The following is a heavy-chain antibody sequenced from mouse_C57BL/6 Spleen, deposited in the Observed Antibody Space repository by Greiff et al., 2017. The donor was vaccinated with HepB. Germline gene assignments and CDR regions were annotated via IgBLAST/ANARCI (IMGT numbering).Heavy chain of an antibody. CDR3: ARHDGYYFDY. D-gene: IGHD2-3*01. Sequence: VKLQESGAELVRPGTSVKVSCKASGYAFTNYLIEWVKQRPGQGLEWIGVINPGSGGTNYNEKFKGKATLTADRSSSTAYMQLSSLTSEDSAVYFCARHDGYYFDYWGQGTTLTVSS. CDR2: INPGSGGT. J-gene: IGHJ2*01. CDR1: GYAFTNYL. V-gene: IGHV1-54*01.